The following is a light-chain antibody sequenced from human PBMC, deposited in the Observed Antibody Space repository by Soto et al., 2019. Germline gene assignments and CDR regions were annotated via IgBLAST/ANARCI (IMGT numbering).Light chain of an antibody. CDR2: DAS. V-gene: IGKV3-11*01. Sequence: EIVLTQSPATLSLSPGERATLSCRASQSVSSYLAWYQQKPGQAPRLLIYDASNRATGLPARFSGSGSGTDFTLTISSLEPEDFAVYYCQQRSNWPPTWTFGQGTKVEIK. CDR1: QSVSSY. J-gene: IGKJ1*01. CDR3: QQRSNWPPTWT.